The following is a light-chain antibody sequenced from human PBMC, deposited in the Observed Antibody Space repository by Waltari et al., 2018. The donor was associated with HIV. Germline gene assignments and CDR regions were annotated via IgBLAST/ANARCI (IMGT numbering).Light chain of an antibody. J-gene: IGLJ1*01. CDR1: STGVRGYNY. V-gene: IGLV2-11*01. Sequence: QSALTQPRSVSGSPGQSVTISCTGPSTGVRGYNYVSWYQHHPGHAPKLMIFDVNKRPSGVPDRFSVSKSGNTASLTISGLQAEDEADYYCCSFAGTYTYVFGTGTKVIVL. CDR3: CSFAGTYTYV. CDR2: DVN.